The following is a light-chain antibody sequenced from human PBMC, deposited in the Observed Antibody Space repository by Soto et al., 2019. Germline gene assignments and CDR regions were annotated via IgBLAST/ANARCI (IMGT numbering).Light chain of an antibody. CDR1: SSDVGGHNF. V-gene: IGLV2-14*03. J-gene: IGLJ1*01. Sequence: QSALTQPASVSGSPGQSITIPCTGTSSDVGGHNFVSWYQHHPGKAPKLMIYDVTNRPSGVSDRFSGSKSGNTASLTISGLQAEDEADYFCSSSTSITTFYVFGTGTKLTVL. CDR3: SSSTSITTFYV. CDR2: DVT.